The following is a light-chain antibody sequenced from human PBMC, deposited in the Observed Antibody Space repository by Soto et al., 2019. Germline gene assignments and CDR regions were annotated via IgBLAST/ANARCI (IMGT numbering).Light chain of an antibody. J-gene: IGLJ1*01. V-gene: IGLV1-40*01. CDR1: SSSIGAGYD. CDR2: SNN. Sequence: SVLTQPPSVSGAPGQRVTISCTGSSSSIGAGYDVHWYQQLPGTAPKLLIHSNNIRPSGVPDRFSGSRSGTSASLAITGLQAGDEAHYYCLSYDSRTSGFVFGTGTKVTVL. CDR3: LSYDSRTSGFV.